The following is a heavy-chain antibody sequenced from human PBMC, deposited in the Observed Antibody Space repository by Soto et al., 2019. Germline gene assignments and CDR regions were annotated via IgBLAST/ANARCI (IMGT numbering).Heavy chain of an antibody. D-gene: IGHD4-17*01. CDR1: GLTVNNSY. V-gene: IGHV3-66*01. Sequence: PGGSLRLSCAASGLTVNNSYMSWVRRAPGRGLEWVSILYAGGTTYYADSVKGRFTISRDNSKNTLYLQMNSLRADDTAVYYCARDTTVTTPTYFASWGQGTLVTVSS. CDR2: LYAGGTT. CDR3: ARDTTVTTPTYFAS. J-gene: IGHJ4*02.